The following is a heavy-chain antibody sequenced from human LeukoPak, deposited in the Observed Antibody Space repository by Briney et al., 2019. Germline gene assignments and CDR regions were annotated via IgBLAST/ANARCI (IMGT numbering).Heavy chain of an antibody. V-gene: IGHV4-39*01. CDR1: GGSISSSSYN. D-gene: IGHD6-19*01. CDR3: ARRGSSGHYMDV. Sequence: SETLSLTRTVSGGSISSSSYNWGWIRQPPGKGLEWIGNIHYSGSTYYNPSLESRVTISVDTSKNQFSLKLNSVTVADTAVYYCARRGSSGHYMDVWGKGTMVTVSS. CDR2: IHYSGST. J-gene: IGHJ6*03.